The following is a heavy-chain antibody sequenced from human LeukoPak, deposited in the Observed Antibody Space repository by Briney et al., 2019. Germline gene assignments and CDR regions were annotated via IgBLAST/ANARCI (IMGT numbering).Heavy chain of an antibody. CDR3: AREVPENFNFDY. D-gene: IGHD2/OR15-2a*01. CDR1: GYTFTSYY. J-gene: IGHJ4*02. V-gene: IGHV1-46*01. Sequence: GASVKVSCKASGYTFTSYYTHWVRQAPGQGLELMGIIKPSGGSTLYAQKFQGRVTVTSDMSTSTVYVELSSLRSEDTAVYYCAREVPENFNFDYWGQGTLVTVSS. CDR2: IKPSGGST.